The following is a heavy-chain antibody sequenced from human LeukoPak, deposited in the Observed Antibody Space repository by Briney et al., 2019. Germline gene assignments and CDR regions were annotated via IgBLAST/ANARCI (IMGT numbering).Heavy chain of an antibody. Sequence: GASVKVSCKASGYTFTAYYMHWVRQAPGQGLEWMGVIDPSGGSTSYAQRFQDRVTMTSDTSTSTVYMVLSSLRSEDTAVYYCARGDGDSDSNGVLMGWFDPWGQGTLVTVSS. CDR1: GYTFTAYY. V-gene: IGHV1-46*01. CDR3: ARGDGDSDSNGVLMGWFDP. D-gene: IGHD3-22*01. CDR2: IDPSGGST. J-gene: IGHJ5*02.